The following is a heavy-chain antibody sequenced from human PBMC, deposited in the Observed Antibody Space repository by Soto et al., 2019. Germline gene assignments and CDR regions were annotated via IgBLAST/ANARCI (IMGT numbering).Heavy chain of an antibody. D-gene: IGHD6-19*01. J-gene: IGHJ4*02. V-gene: IGHV4-59*01. Sequence: QVQLQESGQGLVKPSETLSLTCTVSGGSISSYDWSWIRQPPGKGLEWIGYLYYSRSTNYNPSLKSRVTISVDTSKNQCSMKLSSVTAADTAVYYCTRVRWTVAGPGHFDYWGQGTLVTVSS. CDR1: GGSISSYD. CDR2: LYYSRST. CDR3: TRVRWTVAGPGHFDY.